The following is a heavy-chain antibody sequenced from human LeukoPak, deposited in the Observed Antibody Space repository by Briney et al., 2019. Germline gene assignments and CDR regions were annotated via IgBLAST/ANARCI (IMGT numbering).Heavy chain of an antibody. Sequence: GGSLRLSCAASGFTFSSYWMSWVRQAPGKGLEGVANIKQDGSEKYYVDSVKGRFTISRDNAKNSLYLQMNSLRAEATAVYYCARAQSIVKGLDAFDIWGQGTMVTVSS. CDR2: IKQDGSEK. V-gene: IGHV3-7*01. CDR3: ARAQSIVKGLDAFDI. D-gene: IGHD3-22*01. J-gene: IGHJ3*02. CDR1: GFTFSSYW.